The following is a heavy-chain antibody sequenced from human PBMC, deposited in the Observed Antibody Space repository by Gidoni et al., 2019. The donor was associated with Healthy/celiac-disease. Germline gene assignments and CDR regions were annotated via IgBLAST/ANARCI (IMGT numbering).Heavy chain of an antibody. CDR1: GFTFRRSA. CDR2: ISSNGGST. V-gene: IGHV3-64D*06. CDR3: VKGREYSSGWYLGPPGRRLYYYYMDV. D-gene: IGHD6-19*01. Sequence: EVQLVESGGVLVQPGGSLRLSCSASGFTFRRSALHWVRPAPGKGLEYVSAISSNGGSTYYADSVKGRFTISRDNSKNTLYLQMSSLRAEDTAVYYCVKGREYSSGWYLGPPGRRLYYYYMDVWGKGTTVTVSS. J-gene: IGHJ6*03.